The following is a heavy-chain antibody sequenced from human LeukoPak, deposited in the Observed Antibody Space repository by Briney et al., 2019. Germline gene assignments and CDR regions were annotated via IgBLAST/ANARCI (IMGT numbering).Heavy chain of an antibody. CDR1: GGSISSGGFY. J-gene: IGHJ5*02. CDR2: IYYSGDT. Sequence: SQTLSLTCTVSGGSISSGGFYWTWVRQHPGKGLEWIGNIYYSGDTYYNPSLKSRVTISVDTSMNQSSLKLSSVTAADTAVYYCARDPGYDSSGYIDPWGQGTLVTVSS. CDR3: ARDPGYDSSGYIDP. V-gene: IGHV4-31*03. D-gene: IGHD3-22*01.